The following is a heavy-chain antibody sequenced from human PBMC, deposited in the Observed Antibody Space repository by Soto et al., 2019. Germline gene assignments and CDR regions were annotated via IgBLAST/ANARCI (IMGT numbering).Heavy chain of an antibody. CDR3: TRDLGRGYWDY. D-gene: IGHD2-15*01. Sequence: EVQLVESGGGLVQPGGSLRLSCAAPGFTLSLYSMNWVRQAPGKGLEWVSIISSGSSTIYYADSVKGRFTISRDNAQNLLYLQMNSLRAEDTAVYYCTRDLGRGYWDYWGQGTLVTVSS. V-gene: IGHV3-48*01. CDR1: GFTLSLYS. CDR2: ISSGSSTI. J-gene: IGHJ4*02.